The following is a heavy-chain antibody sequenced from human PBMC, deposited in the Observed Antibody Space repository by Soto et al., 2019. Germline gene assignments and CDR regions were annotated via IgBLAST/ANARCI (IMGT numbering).Heavy chain of an antibody. CDR2: IRGTGLNT. CDR3: AKRASPANIDNWFDP. J-gene: IGHJ5*02. Sequence: LRLSCVGSGFVFKNFAINWVRQPPGKGLEWVSVIRGTGLNTYYAASVKGRFNISRDNSKNTVYLQMDSLKVEDTAVYYCAKRASPANIDNWFDPWGPGTQVTVS. V-gene: IGHV3-23*01. CDR1: GFVFKNFA.